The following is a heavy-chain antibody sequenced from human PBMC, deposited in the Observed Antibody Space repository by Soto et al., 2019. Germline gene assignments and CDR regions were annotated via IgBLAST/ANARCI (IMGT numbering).Heavy chain of an antibody. D-gene: IGHD4-4*01. CDR1: GYSFTTYW. CDR2: IYPGDSDT. Sequence: GESLKISCKASGYSFTTYWIGWVRQMPGKGLEWMGIIYPGDSDTRYSPSFQGQVTISADKSISTAYLQWSSLKASDTAMYYCARSVTSSYYYYDLMYVWGRG. V-gene: IGHV5-51*01. CDR3: ARSVTSSYYYYDLMYV. J-gene: IGHJ6*02.